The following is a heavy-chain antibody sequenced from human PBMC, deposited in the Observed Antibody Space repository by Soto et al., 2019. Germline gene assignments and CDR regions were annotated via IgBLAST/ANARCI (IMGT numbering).Heavy chain of an antibody. D-gene: IGHD2-15*01. CDR1: GFTFSGKKY. CDR3: ATWLLREHAFDI. J-gene: IGHJ3*02. V-gene: IGHV3-53*01. Sequence: DVQLVESGGGLIQPGGSLRLSCAASGFTFSGKKYLTWVRQAPGKGLEWVSGLYSTDGTFYADSVKGRFSTSKDNSENTFYLQLNSLRPDDTAVYYCATWLLREHAFDIWGLGTMVTVSS. CDR2: LYSTDGT.